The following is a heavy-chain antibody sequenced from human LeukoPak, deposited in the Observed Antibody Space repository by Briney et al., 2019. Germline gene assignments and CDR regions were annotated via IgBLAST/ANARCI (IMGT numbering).Heavy chain of an antibody. V-gene: IGHV3-48*01. D-gene: IGHD1-26*01. CDR1: GFTFSSYS. J-gene: IGHJ6*03. CDR2: LSTSGKTI. Sequence: GGSLRLSCAASGFTFSSYSMNWVRQSPGRGLEWVSYLSTSGKTIYYSDSVKGRFTISRDNDKNSLYLQMNSLSAEDSAVYYCARDIRGSSPRGYYYYHMDVWGKGTTVTVSS. CDR3: ARDIRGSSPRGYYYYHMDV.